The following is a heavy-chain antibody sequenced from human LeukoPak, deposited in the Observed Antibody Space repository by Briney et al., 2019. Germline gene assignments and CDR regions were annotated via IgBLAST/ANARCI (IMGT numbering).Heavy chain of an antibody. J-gene: IGHJ6*02. D-gene: IGHD3-3*01. V-gene: IGHV3-23*01. CDR3: AKISSYYDFWSGYYTGNYYGMDV. CDR1: EFTFSNYA. CDR2: LSGSGGNT. Sequence: QPGGSLRLSCAASEFTFSNYAMSWVRQAPGKGLEWVSTLSGSGGNTFYADSVKGRFTISRDNSKNTLYLQMNSLRAEDTAVYYCAKISSYYDFWSGYYTGNYYGMDVWGQGTTVTVSS.